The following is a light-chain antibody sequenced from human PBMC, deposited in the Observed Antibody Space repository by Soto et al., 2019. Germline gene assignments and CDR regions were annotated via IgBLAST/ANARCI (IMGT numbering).Light chain of an antibody. CDR1: QSVDSSY. V-gene: IGKV3-20*01. CDR3: QQYVTSPRSFT. Sequence: EIVLTQSPGTLSLSPGERATLSCRASQSVDSSYLTWYQQKPGQAPRLLIYGASSRATGIPDRFSGSGSGTDFTLTISRLEPEDFAVYYCQQYVTSPRSFTFGPGTKVEVK. CDR2: GAS. J-gene: IGKJ3*01.